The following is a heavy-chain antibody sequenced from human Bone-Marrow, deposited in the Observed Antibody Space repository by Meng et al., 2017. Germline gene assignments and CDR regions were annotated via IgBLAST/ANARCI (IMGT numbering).Heavy chain of an antibody. CDR2: LSGGGFTT. CDR3: AKYSYGLGDYLDY. J-gene: IGHJ4*02. V-gene: IGHV3-23*04. D-gene: IGHD3-10*01. Sequence: VVGAGGGLVRPVGSLRSSCAASGFSFSSYAMSWVRHAPGKGLEWVSALSGGGFTTYYADSVKGRFAISRHNSENTLYLQMNSLRAEDTALYYCAKYSYGLGDYLDYWGQGALVTVSS. CDR1: GFSFSSYA.